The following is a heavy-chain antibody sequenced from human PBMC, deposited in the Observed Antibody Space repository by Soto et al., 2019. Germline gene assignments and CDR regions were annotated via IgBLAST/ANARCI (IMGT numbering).Heavy chain of an antibody. D-gene: IGHD2-8*02. J-gene: IGHJ4*02. Sequence: EPHPLPRSVFCGKIIDFYGRRIRQPPGKGLEWIGYIYYSGITDYNPSLKSRVTISVDTSKSQFSLKLSSVIAADTAVYYCARGGGVYYFDYWGQGTLVTVSS. CDR3: ARGGGVYYFDY. CDR2: IYYSGIT. V-gene: IGHV4-59*01. CDR1: CGKIIDFY.